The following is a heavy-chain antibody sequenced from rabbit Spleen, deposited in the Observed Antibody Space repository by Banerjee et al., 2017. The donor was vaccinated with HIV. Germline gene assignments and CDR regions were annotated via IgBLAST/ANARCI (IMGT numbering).Heavy chain of an antibody. CDR2: IYAIIDTR. D-gene: IGHD5-1*01. CDR3: ARDLVGVIGWNFYL. V-gene: IGHV1S47*01. CDR1: GIDLMSIA. J-gene: IGHJ4*01. Sequence: QEQLKETGGGLVQPGRSLTLSCKASGIDLMSIAMSWVRQAPGKGLEWIGIIYAIIDTRYYASWVNGRFTISSDNAQNTVFLQMTSLTASDTATYFCARDLVGVIGWNFYLWGQGTLVTVS.